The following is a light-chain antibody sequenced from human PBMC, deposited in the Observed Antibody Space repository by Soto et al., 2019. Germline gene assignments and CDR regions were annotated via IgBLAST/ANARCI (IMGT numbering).Light chain of an antibody. J-gene: IGKJ2*03. CDR1: QDVSTN. CDR3: QHYNNWPPYS. Sequence: ETVMTQSPDTLSVSPGDSATLSCRASQDVSTNLAWFHQKPGQTPRLVLYGASNRATGIPARFSGSGSGRHFTLTISSLQSEDFGVYYCQHYNNWPPYSFGQGTKVEIK. CDR2: GAS. V-gene: IGKV3-15*01.